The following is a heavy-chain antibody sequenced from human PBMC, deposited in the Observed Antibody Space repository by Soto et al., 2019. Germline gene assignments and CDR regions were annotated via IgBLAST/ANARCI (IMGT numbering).Heavy chain of an antibody. CDR2: MNPNSGST. V-gene: IGHV1-8*01. D-gene: IGHD2-15*01. CDR1: GYTFTSYD. J-gene: IGHJ6*02. Sequence: QVQLVQSGAEVKKPGASVKVSCKASGYTFTSYDMNWLRQATGQGLELMGWMNPNSGSTGYAQKGDGRVTMTRNASISTAHMELSGLTSEYTAVYYCAIPSGGRYSKGYYYVMDVWGQGTTVTVAS. CDR3: AIPSGGRYSKGYYYVMDV.